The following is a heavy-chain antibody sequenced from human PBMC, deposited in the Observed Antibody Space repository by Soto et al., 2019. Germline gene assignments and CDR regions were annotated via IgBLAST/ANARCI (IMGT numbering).Heavy chain of an antibody. J-gene: IGHJ4*02. CDR2: IYSKAGTI. CDR3: ARYIDFDIDY. Sequence: QVQLVQSGAEVQKPGASVKVSCKTSGYIFNNFGITWVRQAPGLGLEWLGWIYSKAGTINFAQKFPGRVTMTTDTSTCTAYMELRSLTFDDLAVYFCARYIDFDIDYWGQGTLVTVS. D-gene: IGHD3-9*01. V-gene: IGHV1-18*03. CDR1: GYIFNNFG.